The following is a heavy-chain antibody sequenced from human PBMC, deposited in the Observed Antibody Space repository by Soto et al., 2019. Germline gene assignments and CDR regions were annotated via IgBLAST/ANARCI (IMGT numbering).Heavy chain of an antibody. CDR2: ISYDGSNK. V-gene: IGHV3-30*03. CDR1: GFTFSSYG. J-gene: IGHJ6*02. Sequence: GGSLRLSCAASGFTFSSYGMHWVRQAPGKGLEWVAVISYDGSNKYYADSVKGRFTISRDNSKNTLYLQMNSLRVEETAVYYCAESPVGMDVWGQGTTVTVSS. CDR3: AESPVGMDV.